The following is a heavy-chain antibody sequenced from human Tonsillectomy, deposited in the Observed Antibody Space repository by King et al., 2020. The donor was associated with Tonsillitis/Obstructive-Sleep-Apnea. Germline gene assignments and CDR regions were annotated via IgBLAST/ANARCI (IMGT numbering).Heavy chain of an antibody. Sequence: VQLVESGAEVKKPGESLRISCKGSGYNFTIYWITWVRQMPGKGLEWMGRIDPTDSYTKYSPSFQVHVTISADKSINTAYLQWSSLQAADTAMYYCARQGLDVWGQGTTVTVSS. CDR3: ARQGLDV. CDR2: IDPTDSYT. CDR1: GYNFTIYW. V-gene: IGHV5-10-1*03. J-gene: IGHJ6*02.